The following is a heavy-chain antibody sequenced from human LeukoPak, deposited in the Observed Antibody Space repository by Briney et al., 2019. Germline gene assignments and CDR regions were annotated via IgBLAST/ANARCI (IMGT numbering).Heavy chain of an antibody. Sequence: KPSETLSLTCAVYGGSFSGYYWSWIRQPPGKGLEWIGEINHSGSTNYNPSLKSRVTISVDTSKNQFSLKLSSVTAADTAVYYCARHLSAKKRLVTALFFDYWGQGTLVTVSS. V-gene: IGHV4-34*01. J-gene: IGHJ4*02. CDR3: ARHLSAKKRLVTALFFDY. D-gene: IGHD2-21*02. CDR1: GGSFSGYY. CDR2: INHSGST.